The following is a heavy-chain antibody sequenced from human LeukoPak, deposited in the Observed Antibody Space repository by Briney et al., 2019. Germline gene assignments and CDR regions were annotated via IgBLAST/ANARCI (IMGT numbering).Heavy chain of an antibody. Sequence: SETLSLTCTVSGYSISRGYYWGWIRQPPGKGLEWIGSIYQSGSTYYNPSLKSRVTISVDTSKNQFSLRLMSVTAADTAIYFCVRQDKSWGSPRGYYFDSWGQGALVAVSS. D-gene: IGHD3-16*01. CDR1: GYSISRGYY. J-gene: IGHJ4*02. V-gene: IGHV4-38-2*02. CDR3: VRQDKSWGSPRGYYFDS. CDR2: IYQSGST.